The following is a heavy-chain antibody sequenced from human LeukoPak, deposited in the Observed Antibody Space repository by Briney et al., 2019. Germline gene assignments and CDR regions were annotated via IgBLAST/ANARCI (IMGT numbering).Heavy chain of an antibody. J-gene: IGHJ4*02. Sequence: GGSLRLSCAASGLTFSNYYMSWIRQAPGQGLEWLSYITNGGSSADYADSVKGRFTISRGNAKSSLYLQMNSLRAEDTAVYYCAREFWGRLDYWGQGTLVTVSS. D-gene: IGHD7-27*01. CDR3: AREFWGRLDY. CDR2: ITNGGSSA. CDR1: GLTFSNYY. V-gene: IGHV3-11*01.